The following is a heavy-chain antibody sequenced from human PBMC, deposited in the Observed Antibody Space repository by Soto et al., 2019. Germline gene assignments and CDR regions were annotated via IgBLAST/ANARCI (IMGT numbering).Heavy chain of an antibody. V-gene: IGHV3-48*03. J-gene: IGHJ5*02. D-gene: IGHD2-15*01. CDR2: ISSSADIK. Sequence: QPGGSLRLSCAASGFTFKNYEMNWVRQAPGKGLEWIAYISSSADIKYYADSVKGRFTIYRDNAKNSLYLQMNSLRAEDTAVYHCARESSTTWSNLWGQGTLVTVSS. CDR3: ARESSTTWSNL. CDR1: GFTFKNYE.